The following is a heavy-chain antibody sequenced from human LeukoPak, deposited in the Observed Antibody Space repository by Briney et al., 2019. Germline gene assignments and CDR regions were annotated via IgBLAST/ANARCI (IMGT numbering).Heavy chain of an antibody. J-gene: IGHJ5*02. CDR3: ARHVEVMGRTAGTSITFWFDP. V-gene: IGHV4-59*08. D-gene: IGHD6-13*01. Sequence: SETLSLTCTVSGGSISSYYWSWIRQPPGKGLEWIGYIYYSGSTNYNPSLKSRVTISVDTSKNQFSLKLSSVTAADTAVYYCARHVEVMGRTAGTSITFWFDPWGQGTLVTVSS. CDR1: GGSISSYY. CDR2: IYYSGST.